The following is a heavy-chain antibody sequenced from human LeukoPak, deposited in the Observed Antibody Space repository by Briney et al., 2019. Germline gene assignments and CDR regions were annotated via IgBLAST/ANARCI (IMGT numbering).Heavy chain of an antibody. J-gene: IGHJ5*02. CDR2: IYSGGST. Sequence: SGGSLRLSCAASGFTVSSNYMSWVRQAPGKGLEWVSVIYSGGSTYYADSVKGRFTISRDNSKNTLYLQMNSLRAEDTAVYYCARDRLYGDFVFDPWGQGTLVTVSS. CDR1: GFTVSSNY. D-gene: IGHD4-17*01. V-gene: IGHV3-66*01. CDR3: ARDRLYGDFVFDP.